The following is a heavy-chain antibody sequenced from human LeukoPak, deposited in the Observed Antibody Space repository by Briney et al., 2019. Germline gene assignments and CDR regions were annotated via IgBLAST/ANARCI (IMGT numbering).Heavy chain of an antibody. CDR3: ITGIAAADP. J-gene: IGHJ5*02. Sequence: PGGSLKLTCAASGFTFSDSAVHWVRQASGKGLEWVGHIRSKANSYATEYAASVKGRFTISRDDSKNTAYLQMNSLKTEDTAVYYCITGIAAADPWGQGTLVTVSS. D-gene: IGHD6-13*01. CDR2: IRSKANSYAT. CDR1: GFTFSDSA. V-gene: IGHV3-73*01.